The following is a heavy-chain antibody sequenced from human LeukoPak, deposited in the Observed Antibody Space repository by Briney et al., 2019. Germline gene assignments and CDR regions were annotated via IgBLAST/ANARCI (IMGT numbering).Heavy chain of an antibody. V-gene: IGHV3-23*01. CDR3: ANLLLWFGESGFDY. CDR1: GFTFCSYS. Sequence: PGGSLRLSCAASGFTFCSYSMNWVRQAPGKGLEWVSAISGSGGSTYYADSVKGRFTISRDNSKNTLYLQMNSLRAEDTAVYYCANLLLWFGESGFDYWGQGTLVTVSS. J-gene: IGHJ4*02. D-gene: IGHD3-10*01. CDR2: ISGSGGST.